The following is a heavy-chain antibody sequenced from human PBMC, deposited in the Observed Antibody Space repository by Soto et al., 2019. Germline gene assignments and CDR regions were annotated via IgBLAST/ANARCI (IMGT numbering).Heavy chain of an antibody. V-gene: IGHV4-59*08. J-gene: IGHJ4*02. CDR1: GGSISSYY. CDR3: ARSDYYDSSGYFSPLPLFDY. CDR2: IYYSGST. D-gene: IGHD3-22*01. Sequence: SETLSLTCTVSGGSISSYYWSWIRQPPGKGLEWIGYIYYSGSTNYNPSLKSRVTISVDTSKNQFSLKLSSVTAADTAVYYCARSDYYDSSGYFSPLPLFDYWGQGTLVTVS.